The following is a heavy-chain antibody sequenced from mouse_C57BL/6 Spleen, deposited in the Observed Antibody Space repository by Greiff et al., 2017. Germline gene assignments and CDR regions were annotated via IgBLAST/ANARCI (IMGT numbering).Heavy chain of an antibody. Sequence: EVQLVESEGGLVQPGSSMKLSCTASGFTFSDYYMAWVRQVPEKGLEWVANINYDGGSTYYLDSLKSRFIISRDNAKNILYLHMSSLKSEDTATYYGARDLRGDYAWYFDVWGTGTTVTVSS. D-gene: IGHD2-13*01. CDR3: ARDLRGDYAWYFDV. CDR1: GFTFSDYY. J-gene: IGHJ1*03. V-gene: IGHV5-16*01. CDR2: INYDGGST.